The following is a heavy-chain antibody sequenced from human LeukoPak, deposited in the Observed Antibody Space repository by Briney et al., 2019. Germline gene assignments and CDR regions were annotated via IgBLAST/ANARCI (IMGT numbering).Heavy chain of an antibody. J-gene: IGHJ3*02. Sequence: TGGSLRLSCAASGFTFRTFGMHGVRQAPGKGLEGVTIIWYDGINKYCADSVKGRFTISRDNSKNTLYLQMNSLRAEDTAVYYCARDYYDSSGQLHAGAHAFDIWGQGTMVTVSS. CDR1: GFTFRTFG. D-gene: IGHD3-22*01. CDR3: ARDYYDSSGQLHAGAHAFDI. V-gene: IGHV3-33*01. CDR2: IWYDGINK.